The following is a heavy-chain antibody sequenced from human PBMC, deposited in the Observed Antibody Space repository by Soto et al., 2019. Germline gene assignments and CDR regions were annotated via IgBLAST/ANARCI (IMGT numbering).Heavy chain of an antibody. CDR1: GGSISSGDYY. CDR2: IYYSGST. Sequence: TLSLTCTVSGGSISSGDYYWSWIRQPPGKGLEWIGYIYYSGSTYYNPSLKSRVTISVDTSKNQFSLKLSSVTAADTAVYYCASSSAKLGIDYWGQGTLVTVSS. V-gene: IGHV4-30-4*01. D-gene: IGHD3-10*01. J-gene: IGHJ4*02. CDR3: ASSSAKLGIDY.